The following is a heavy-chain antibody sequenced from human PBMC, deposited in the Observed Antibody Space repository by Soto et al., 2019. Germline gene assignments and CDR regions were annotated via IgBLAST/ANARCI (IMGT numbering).Heavy chain of an antibody. V-gene: IGHV3-21*06. CDR1: GFTFRSYS. CDR3: ARAGDYDYIWGSYRADWFDP. CDR2: ISGSGSDI. D-gene: IGHD3-16*02. J-gene: IGHJ5*02. Sequence: ESGGGLVKPGGSLRLSCAASGFTFRSYSINWVRQAPGKGLEWVSSISGSGSDIYYAESVKGRFTISRDNAKNSLYLQMNSLRAEDTAVYYCARAGDYDYIWGSYRADWFDPWGQGTLVTVSS.